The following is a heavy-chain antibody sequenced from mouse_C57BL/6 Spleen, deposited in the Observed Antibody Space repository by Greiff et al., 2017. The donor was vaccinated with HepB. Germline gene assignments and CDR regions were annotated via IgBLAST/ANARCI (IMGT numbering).Heavy chain of an antibody. CDR2: ISDGGSYT. Sequence: EVKLVESGGGLVKPGGSLKLSCAASGFTFSSYAMSWVRQTPEKRLEWVATISDGGSYTYYPDNVKGRFTISRDNAKNNLYLQMSHLKSEDTAMYYCARDRYGNTGYFDVWGTGTTVTVSS. D-gene: IGHD2-1*01. CDR1: GFTFSSYA. V-gene: IGHV5-4*01. CDR3: ARDRYGNTGYFDV. J-gene: IGHJ1*03.